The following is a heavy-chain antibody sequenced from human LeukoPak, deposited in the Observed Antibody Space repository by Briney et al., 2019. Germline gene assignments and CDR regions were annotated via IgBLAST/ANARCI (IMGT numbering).Heavy chain of an antibody. CDR2: IIPILGIA. Sequence: SVKVSCKASGYTFTSYGISWVRQAPGQGLEWMGRIIPILGIANYAQKFQGRVTITADKSTSTAYMELSSLRSEDTAVYYCALMTYYYDSSGPSGYWGQGTLVTVSS. V-gene: IGHV1-69*04. CDR3: ALMTYYYDSSGPSGY. D-gene: IGHD3-22*01. J-gene: IGHJ4*02. CDR1: GYTFTSYG.